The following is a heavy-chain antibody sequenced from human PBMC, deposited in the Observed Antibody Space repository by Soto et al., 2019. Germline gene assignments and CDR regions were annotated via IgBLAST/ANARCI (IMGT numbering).Heavy chain of an antibody. CDR2: LYYSGST. V-gene: IGHV4-34*01. CDR3: AGGIAARPLGY. J-gene: IGHJ4*02. D-gene: IGHD6-6*01. CDR1: GGSFSGYY. Sequence: SETLSLTCAVYGGSFSGYYWGWIRQPPGKGLEWIGSLYYSGSTYYNSSLKSRVTISVDTSKNQFSLKVSSVTAADTAVYYCAGGIAARPLGYWGQGTLVTVSS.